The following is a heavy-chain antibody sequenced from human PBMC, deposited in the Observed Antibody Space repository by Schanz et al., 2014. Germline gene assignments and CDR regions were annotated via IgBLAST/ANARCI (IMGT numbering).Heavy chain of an antibody. V-gene: IGHV3-66*02. CDR1: GFNVSKSY. J-gene: IGHJ4*02. CDR3: ARDSAGTTFGVLDS. CDR2: IYKSGSA. Sequence: EVQVVESGGGLVQPGGSLRLSCAASGFNVSKSYVSWVRQAPGKGLEWVSLIYKSGSAFYADSVKGRLTISRDNSKNTVYLEMNRRRTEDTALYYCARDSAGTTFGVLDSWGQGTLVTVSS. D-gene: IGHD1-1*01.